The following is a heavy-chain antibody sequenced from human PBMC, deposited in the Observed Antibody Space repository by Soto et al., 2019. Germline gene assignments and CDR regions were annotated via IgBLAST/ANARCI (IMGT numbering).Heavy chain of an antibody. J-gene: IGHJ5*02. CDR3: ARERPDGSRLDP. V-gene: IGHV4-30-4*01. Sequence: QVQLQESGPGLVKPSQTLSLTCTVSGGSISSGDYYWSWIRQPPGKGLEWIGYIYYSGSTYYNPSRKGRVTISVDTSKNQCSLKLSSVTAADTAVYYCARERPDGSRLDPWGQGTLVTVSS. CDR2: IYYSGST. CDR1: GGSISSGDYY. D-gene: IGHD6-13*01.